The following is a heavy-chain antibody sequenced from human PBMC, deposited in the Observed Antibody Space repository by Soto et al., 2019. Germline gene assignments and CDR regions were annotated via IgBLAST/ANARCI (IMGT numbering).Heavy chain of an antibody. CDR1: GFTFSDYY. Sequence: GGSLRLSCAASGFTFSDYYMSWIRQAPGKGLEWVSYISSSSSYTNYADSVKGRFTISRDNAKNSLYLQMNSLRAEDTAVYYCARSDVFPNHPFDPWGQGTLVTVSS. CDR2: ISSSSSYT. J-gene: IGHJ5*02. D-gene: IGHD2-21*01. CDR3: ARSDVFPNHPFDP. V-gene: IGHV3-11*06.